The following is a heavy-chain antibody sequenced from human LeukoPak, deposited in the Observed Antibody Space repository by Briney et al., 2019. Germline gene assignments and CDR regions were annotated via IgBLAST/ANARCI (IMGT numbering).Heavy chain of an antibody. D-gene: IGHD6-13*01. J-gene: IGHJ4*02. V-gene: IGHV4-59*01. CDR3: ARSAYSTSWYYFDY. CDR1: GGSISSYY. Sequence: PSETLSLTCTVSGGSISSYYWSWIRQPPGKGLECIGYIYYRGSTNYNPSLKSRVTISVDTSKNQFSLQLSSVTAADTAVYYCARSAYSTSWYYFDYWGQGALVTVSS. CDR2: IYYRGST.